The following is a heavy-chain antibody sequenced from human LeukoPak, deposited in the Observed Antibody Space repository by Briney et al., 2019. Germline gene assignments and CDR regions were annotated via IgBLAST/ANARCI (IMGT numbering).Heavy chain of an antibody. CDR2: ISAYNGNT. CDR1: GYTLTSYG. CDR3: GRGGGTYSYGYTFPGGYYYGMDV. Sequence: ASVKVSCKASGYTLTSYGISWVRQAPGQGLEWMGWISAYNGNTNYAQKLQGRVTMTTDTSTSTAYMELRSLRSDDTAVYYCGRGGGTYSYGYTFPGGYYYGMDVWGQGTTVTVSS. V-gene: IGHV1-18*01. J-gene: IGHJ6*02. D-gene: IGHD5-18*01.